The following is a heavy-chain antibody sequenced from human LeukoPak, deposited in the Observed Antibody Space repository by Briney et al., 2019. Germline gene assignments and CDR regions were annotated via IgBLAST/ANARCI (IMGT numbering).Heavy chain of an antibody. CDR2: IFHSGNT. CDR1: GYSISSGYY. CDR3: ARPAHSNGFDY. D-gene: IGHD6-19*01. V-gene: IGHV4-38-2*02. Sequence: SSETLSLTCTVSGYSISSGYYWGWVRQPPGKGLEWVESIFHSGNTYYNPSLKSRVTISVDTSKNQISLKLSSVTAADTAVYYCARPAHSNGFDYWGQGTLVSVSS. J-gene: IGHJ4*02.